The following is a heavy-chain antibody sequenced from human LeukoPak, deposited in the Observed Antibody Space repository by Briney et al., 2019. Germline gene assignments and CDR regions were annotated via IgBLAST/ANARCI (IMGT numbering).Heavy chain of an antibody. J-gene: IGHJ5*02. V-gene: IGHV4-59*01. CDR3: AVSPYYYGSGSYSPFDP. Sequence: PPETLSLTCTVSGGSISSYYWSWIRQPPGKGLEWIGYIYYSGSTNYNPSLKSRVTISVDTSKNQFSLKLSSVTAADTAVYYCAVSPYYYGSGSYSPFDPWGQGTLVTVSS. D-gene: IGHD3-10*01. CDR2: IYYSGST. CDR1: GGSISSYY.